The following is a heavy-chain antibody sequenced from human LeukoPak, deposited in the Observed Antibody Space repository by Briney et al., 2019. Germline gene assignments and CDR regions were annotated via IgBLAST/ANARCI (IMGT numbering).Heavy chain of an antibody. J-gene: IGHJ6*01. CDR3: ARAPLA. CDR1: GFTFSSSW. CDR2: INQDGSDK. V-gene: IGHV3-7*05. Sequence: GGSLRLSCAASGFTFSSSWMSWVRQAPGKGLEWVANINQDGSDKHYVDSVKGRFTISRDNAKNSLYLHMNSLKAEDTAVYYCARAPLAWGQGTTVTVSS.